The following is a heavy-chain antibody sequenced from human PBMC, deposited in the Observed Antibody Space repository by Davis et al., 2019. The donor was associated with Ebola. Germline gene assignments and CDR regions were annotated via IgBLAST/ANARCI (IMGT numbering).Heavy chain of an antibody. J-gene: IGHJ4*02. CDR1: GFTFSSYS. V-gene: IGHV3-48*04. Sequence: GESLKISCAASGFTFSSYSMNWVRQAPGKGLEWVSYISSSGSTIYYADSVKGRFTISRDNAKNSLYLQMNSLRAEDTAVYYCAREEYSSSSGVDYWGQGTLVTVSS. D-gene: IGHD6-6*01. CDR3: AREEYSSSSGVDY. CDR2: ISSSGSTI.